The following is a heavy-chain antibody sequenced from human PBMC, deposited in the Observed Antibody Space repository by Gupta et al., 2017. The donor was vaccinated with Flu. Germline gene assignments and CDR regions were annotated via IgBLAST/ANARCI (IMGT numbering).Heavy chain of an antibody. CDR2: MKITHDGATK. D-gene: IGHD2-8*01. V-gene: IGHV3-15*01. J-gene: IGHJ4*02. Sequence: AYMCWVRHAPGKGLEWKCRMKITHDGATKEDASPRKDRFTTASAESNNTLNLQMKTPKNDATAVYFCAAGGGDCPSGISQDWGQGTLVTVSS. CDR1: AY. CDR3: AAGGGDCPSGISQD.